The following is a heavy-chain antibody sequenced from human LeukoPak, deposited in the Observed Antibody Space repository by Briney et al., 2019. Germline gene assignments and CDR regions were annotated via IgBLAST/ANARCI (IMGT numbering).Heavy chain of an antibody. V-gene: IGHV3-7*01. D-gene: IGHD1-26*01. J-gene: IGHJ4*02. CDR2: IKQGGAEK. Sequence: PGGSLRLSCAASGFRFGDYWMTWARHIPGKGLEWVANIKQGGAEKHYAESVEGRFIISRDNAKNSVYLEMDSLKVEDTAVYYCARVGAWDLQRVFEYWGQGTLVTVSS. CDR3: ARVGAWDLQRVFEY. CDR1: GFRFGDYW.